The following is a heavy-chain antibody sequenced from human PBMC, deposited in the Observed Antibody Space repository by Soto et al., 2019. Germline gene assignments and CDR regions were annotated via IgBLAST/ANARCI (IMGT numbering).Heavy chain of an antibody. CDR1: GGSFSGYY. J-gene: IGHJ4*02. D-gene: IGHD2-2*01. CDR3: ARSVACSSTSCHSYYFDY. CDR2: INHSGST. V-gene: IGHV4-34*01. Sequence: PSETLSLTYAVYGGSFSGYYWSWIRQPPGKGLEWIGEINHSGSTNYNPSLKSRVTISVDTSKNQFSLKLNSVTAADTAVYYCARSVACSSTSCHSYYFDYWGQGTPVTVSS.